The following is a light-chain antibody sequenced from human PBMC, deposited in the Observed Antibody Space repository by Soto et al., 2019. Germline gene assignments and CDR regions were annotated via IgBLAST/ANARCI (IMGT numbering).Light chain of an antibody. CDR3: QQYYGTPQKLT. J-gene: IGKJ4*01. V-gene: IGKV4-1*01. CDR1: QSVLYSFDNKNY. CDR2: WAS. Sequence: DIVLTQSPDSLAVSLGERATINCKSSQSVLYSFDNKNYLAWYQQKQGQPPKLLIYWASTRESGVPDRFSGSVSGTDFTLTSMRLQAADVAVYYCQQYYGTPQKLTFGGGTKVEIK.